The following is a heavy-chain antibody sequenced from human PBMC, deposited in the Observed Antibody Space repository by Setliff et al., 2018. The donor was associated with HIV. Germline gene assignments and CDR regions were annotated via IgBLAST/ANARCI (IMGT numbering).Heavy chain of an antibody. Sequence: GGSLRLSCAASGFTFSSYDMNWVRQAPGKGLEWVSHISGTDNTIYYADSVKGRFTISRDIAKNSLYLQMNSLRVEDTAVYYCARGKSTVTTNSFDYWGQGTLVTVSS. D-gene: IGHD4-4*01. J-gene: IGHJ4*02. V-gene: IGHV3-48*03. CDR3: ARGKSTVTTNSFDY. CDR2: ISGTDNTI. CDR1: GFTFSSYD.